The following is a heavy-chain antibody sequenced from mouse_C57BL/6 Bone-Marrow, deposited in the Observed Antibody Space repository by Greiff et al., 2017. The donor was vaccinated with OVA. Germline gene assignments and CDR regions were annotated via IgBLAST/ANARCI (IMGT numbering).Heavy chain of an antibody. J-gene: IGHJ3*01. CDR1: GYSFTGYY. CDR3: AIEGYWVAWFAY. V-gene: IGHV1-42*01. D-gene: IGHD2-3*01. CDR2: INPSTGGT. Sequence: VQLKESGPELVKPGASVKISCKASGYSFTGYYMNWVKQSPEKSLEWIGEINPSTGGTTYNQKFKAKATLTVDKSSSTAYMQLSSLTSEDSAVYYCAIEGYWVAWFAYWGQGTLVTVSA.